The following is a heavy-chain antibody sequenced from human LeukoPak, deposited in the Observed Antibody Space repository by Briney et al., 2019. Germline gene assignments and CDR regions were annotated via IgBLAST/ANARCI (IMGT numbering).Heavy chain of an antibody. CDR3: ARDGADYGENGWFDP. Sequence: GGSLRLSCTASGFTFTNYAMHWVRQAPGKGLEHVSVISSNGGSTYYANSVKGRFTISRDNSKNTLYLQMGSLRAEDTAVYYCARDGADYGENGWFDPWGQGTLVTVS. CDR1: GFTFTNYA. CDR2: ISSNGGST. J-gene: IGHJ5*02. V-gene: IGHV3-64*01. D-gene: IGHD4-17*01.